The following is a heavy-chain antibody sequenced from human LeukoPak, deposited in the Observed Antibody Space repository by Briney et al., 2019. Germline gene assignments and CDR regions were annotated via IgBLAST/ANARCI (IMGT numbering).Heavy chain of an antibody. D-gene: IGHD3-3*02. V-gene: IGHV3-53*01. CDR3: ARAGVISGWDY. Sequence: GGSLRLSCAASGFTVSSNYMSWVRQAPGKGLEWLSAIGEEKSDSWTKSADSVKGRFTISRDNSENTLYLRMDSLTVEDTAVYYCARAGVISGWDYWGQGVLVTVSS. CDR1: GFTVSSNY. CDR2: IGEEKSDSWT. J-gene: IGHJ4*02.